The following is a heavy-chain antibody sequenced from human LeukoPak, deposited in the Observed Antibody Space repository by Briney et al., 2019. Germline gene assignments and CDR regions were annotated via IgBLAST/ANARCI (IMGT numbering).Heavy chain of an antibody. CDR3: ARARGDFWSGSNFDY. CDR1: GFTFSSYA. V-gene: IGHV3-30-3*01. Sequence: GGSLRLSCAASGFTFSSYAMHWVRQAPGKGLEWVAVISYDGSNKYYADSVKGRFTISRDNSKNTLYLQMNSLRAEDTAVYYCARARGDFWSGSNFDYWGQGTLVTVSS. CDR2: ISYDGSNK. J-gene: IGHJ4*02. D-gene: IGHD3-3*01.